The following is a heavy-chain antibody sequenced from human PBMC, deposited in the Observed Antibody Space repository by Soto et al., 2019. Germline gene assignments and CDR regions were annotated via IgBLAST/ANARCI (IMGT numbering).Heavy chain of an antibody. V-gene: IGHV4-34*01. CDR1: GGSFSGYQ. Sequence: QVQLQQWGAGLLKPSETLSLTCAVYGGSFSGYQWSWLRQTPGKGLEWLGEINDSGNINYNPSLKSRVTILLDTPKKQISLKLSSVTAADSAVYYCARGVILWFGELSRRGGYHYYMDVWGKGTTVTVSS. D-gene: IGHD3-10*01. CDR2: INDSGNI. CDR3: ARGVILWFGELSRRGGYHYYMDV. J-gene: IGHJ6*03.